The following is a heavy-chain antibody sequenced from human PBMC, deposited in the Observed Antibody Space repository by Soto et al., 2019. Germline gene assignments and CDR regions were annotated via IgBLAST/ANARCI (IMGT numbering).Heavy chain of an antibody. CDR3: ARDRRFLEWLDY. V-gene: IGHV3-33*01. CDR2: IWFDGSNK. J-gene: IGHJ4*02. Sequence: QVQVVESGGGVVQPGRSLRLSCVASGFKFSTYGMHWVRQAPGKGLEWVAVIWFDGSNKYYGDSVKGRFTISRDNSKNTVYLQMNSLRVEDTAVYYCARDRRFLEWLDYWDQGTLVTVSS. D-gene: IGHD3-3*01. CDR1: GFKFSTYG.